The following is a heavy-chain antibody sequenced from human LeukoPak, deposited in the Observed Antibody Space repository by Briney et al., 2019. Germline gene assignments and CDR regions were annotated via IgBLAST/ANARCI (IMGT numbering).Heavy chain of an antibody. D-gene: IGHD6-6*01. CDR2: ISYDGSNK. Sequence: PGGSLRLSCAASGFTFSSYGMHWVRQAPGKGLEWVAVISYDGSNKYYADSVKGRFTISRDNSKNTLYLQMNSLRAEDTAVYYCAKDLWYSSSSWQYYYYMDVWGKGTTVTVSS. V-gene: IGHV3-30*18. CDR1: GFTFSSYG. CDR3: AKDLWYSSSSWQYYYYMDV. J-gene: IGHJ6*03.